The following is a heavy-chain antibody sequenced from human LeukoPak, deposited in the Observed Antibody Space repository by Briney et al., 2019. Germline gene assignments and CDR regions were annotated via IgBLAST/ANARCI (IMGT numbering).Heavy chain of an antibody. J-gene: IGHJ6*02. CDR2: ISAYNGNT. Sequence: ASVKVSCKASGYTFTSYGISWVRQAPGQGLEWMGWISAYNGNTNYAQKLQGRVTMTTDTSTSTAYMELRSLRSDDTAVYYCARDKYQGYYGDYVGYYYYYGMDVWGQGTTVTVSS. D-gene: IGHD4-17*01. V-gene: IGHV1-18*01. CDR1: GYTFTSYG. CDR3: ARDKYQGYYGDYVGYYYYYGMDV.